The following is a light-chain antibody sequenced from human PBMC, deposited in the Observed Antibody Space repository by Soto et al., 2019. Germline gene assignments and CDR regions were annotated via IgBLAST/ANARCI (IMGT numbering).Light chain of an antibody. CDR1: QSITTY. J-gene: IGKJ1*01. CDR2: AAS. V-gene: IGKV1-39*01. Sequence: DLQMTQSPSTLSASVGDRVTITCRASQSITTYVNWYQQKLGKAPTLLIYAASSLQSGVPSRFSGSGSGTDFTLTISSLQPEDFATYFCQQCYSSPRTFGQGTKVEI. CDR3: QQCYSSPRT.